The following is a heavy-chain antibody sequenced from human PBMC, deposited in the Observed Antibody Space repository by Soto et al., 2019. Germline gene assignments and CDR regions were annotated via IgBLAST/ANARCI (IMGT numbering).Heavy chain of an antibody. V-gene: IGHV3-13*01. D-gene: IGHD2-15*01. J-gene: IGHJ4*02. CDR1: GFTFSGFD. CDR2: IGTAGDT. Sequence: GGSLRLSCEASGFTFSGFDMHWVRQPTGKGLEWVSTIGTAGDTYYAVSVKGRFTISRDNAKNSLSLQMNSLRAGDTAVYFCARGQEVGAHFFDSWGQGNQVPASS. CDR3: ARGQEVGAHFFDS.